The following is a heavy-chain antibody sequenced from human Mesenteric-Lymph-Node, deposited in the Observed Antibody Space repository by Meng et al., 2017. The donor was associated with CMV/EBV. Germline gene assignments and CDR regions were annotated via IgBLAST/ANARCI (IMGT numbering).Heavy chain of an antibody. J-gene: IGHJ4*02. CDR1: GYTFTGHF. D-gene: IGHD2-2*01. CDR3: ARVRGYCSSTSCPVGY. CDR2: INPHSGGT. Sequence: ASAKVSCKASGYTFTGHFIHWLRQAPGQGLEWMGWINPHSGGTKYSQKFQGRVTMTRDTSISTAYMELSRLTSDDTVVYYCARVRGYCSSTSCPVGYWGQGTLVTVSS. V-gene: IGHV1-2*02.